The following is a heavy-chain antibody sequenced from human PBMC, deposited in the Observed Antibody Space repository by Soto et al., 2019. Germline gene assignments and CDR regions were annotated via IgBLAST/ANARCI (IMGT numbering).Heavy chain of an antibody. CDR2: VSTSGRST. V-gene: IGHV3-64D*06. D-gene: IGHD2-15*01. CDR3: VKQAHGLDGVAFDY. CDR1: GFIFSEST. J-gene: IGHJ4*02. Sequence: GGSLRLSCSASGFIFSESTIYWVRQVPGEGLEAISAVSTSGRSTYYADSVKDRFTISRDNSKNTLFLQMGSLRPEDTAIYYCVKQAHGLDGVAFDYWGQGTQVTVSS.